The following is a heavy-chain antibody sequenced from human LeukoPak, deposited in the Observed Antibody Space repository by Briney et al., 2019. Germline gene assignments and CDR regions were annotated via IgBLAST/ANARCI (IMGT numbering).Heavy chain of an antibody. D-gene: IGHD6-13*01. CDR2: ISYDGSNK. CDR1: GFTFSSYA. CDR3: ARLARLLAAAGTGY. J-gene: IGHJ4*02. V-gene: IGHV3-30-3*01. Sequence: PGGSLRLSCAASGFTFSSYAMHWVRQAPGKGLEWVAVISYDGSNKYYADSVKGRFTISRDNSKNTLYLQMNSLRAEDTAVYYCARLARLLAAAGTGYWGQGTLVTVSS.